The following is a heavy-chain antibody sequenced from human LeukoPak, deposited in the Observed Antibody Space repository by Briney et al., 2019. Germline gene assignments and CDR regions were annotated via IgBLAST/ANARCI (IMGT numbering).Heavy chain of an antibody. CDR3: ARGGGYSSSSRDY. D-gene: IGHD5-18*01. Sequence: GGSLRLSCAASGFTLSSYWMYWARQAPGKGLVLVSRINTDGSRTSYADSVKGRFTISRDNAKNTLYLQMNSLRAEDTAVYYCARGGGYSSSSRDYWGQGTLVTVSS. CDR1: GFTLSSYW. V-gene: IGHV3-74*01. J-gene: IGHJ4*02. CDR2: INTDGSRT.